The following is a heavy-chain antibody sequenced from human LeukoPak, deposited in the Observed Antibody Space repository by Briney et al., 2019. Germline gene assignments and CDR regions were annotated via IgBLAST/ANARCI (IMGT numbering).Heavy chain of an antibody. Sequence: GESLKISCKGSGYSFTSYWIGWVRQMPGKGLEWMGIIYPGDSDTRYSPSFQGQVTISADKSISTAYLQWSSLKASDTAMYYCARVPFLSPYYYGSENYYYYYMDVWGKGTTVTVSS. J-gene: IGHJ6*03. CDR2: IYPGDSDT. V-gene: IGHV5-51*01. D-gene: IGHD3-10*01. CDR1: GYSFTSYW. CDR3: ARVPFLSPYYYGSENYYYYYMDV.